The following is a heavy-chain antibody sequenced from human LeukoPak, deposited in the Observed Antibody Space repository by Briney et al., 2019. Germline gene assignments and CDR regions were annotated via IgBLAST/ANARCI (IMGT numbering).Heavy chain of an antibody. CDR1: GFTFSSYW. CDR2: IKQDGSEK. Sequence: GGSLRLSCAASGFTFSSYWMSWVRQAPGKGLEWVANIKQDGSEKYYVDSVKGRFTISRDNAKNSLYLQMNSLRAEDTAVYYCAKDQFGYSSSWFDYWGQGTLVTVSS. CDR3: AKDQFGYSSSWFDY. D-gene: IGHD6-13*01. V-gene: IGHV3-7*01. J-gene: IGHJ4*02.